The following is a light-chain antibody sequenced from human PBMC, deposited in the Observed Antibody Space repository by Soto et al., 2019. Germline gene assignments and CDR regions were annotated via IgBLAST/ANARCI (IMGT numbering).Light chain of an antibody. CDR1: SSNIGKNF. V-gene: IGLV1-51*02. CDR3: GTWDSSLSAGGI. Sequence: QSALTQPPSVSAAPGQTVTISCSGSSSNIGKNFVSWYQQLPGTAPQLLIYENNKRPSGIPDRFSGSKSGTSATLGTTGLQTGDEADYYCGTWDSSLSAGGIFGTGTKATVL. CDR2: ENN. J-gene: IGLJ1*01.